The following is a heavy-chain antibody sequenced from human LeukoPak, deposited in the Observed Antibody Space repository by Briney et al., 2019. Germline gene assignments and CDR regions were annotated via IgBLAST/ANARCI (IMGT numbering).Heavy chain of an antibody. J-gene: IGHJ4*02. CDR3: ARMDVSYGYFVY. D-gene: IGHD5-18*01. CDR2: IWYDGRNK. CDR1: GFTFSSHG. Sequence: RGSSLRLSCAPSGFTFSSHGMHWARQAPGEGLEWLAVIWYDGRNKYHAASVTGRFTISRENSKNTMYIKMNSLRAEDTAVYYCARMDVSYGYFVYWGEGTLVSVSS. V-gene: IGHV3-33*01.